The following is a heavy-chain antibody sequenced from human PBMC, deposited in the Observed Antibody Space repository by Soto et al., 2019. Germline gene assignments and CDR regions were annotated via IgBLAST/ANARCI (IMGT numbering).Heavy chain of an antibody. D-gene: IGHD2-15*01. CDR2: TGSGTGPG. CDR1: GGSLSTNP. J-gene: IGHJ5*02. Sequence: QVQLVQSGTEVKKPGSSVKVSCKASGGSLSTNPISWVRQAPGQGLEWMGGTGSGTGPGNHAQKFQGRLTVTAVKSTSTVYMALPNLSPEDTAVYYCARRNSGGFYRVFDPWGQGNLVSVPS. V-gene: IGHV1-69*06. CDR3: ARRNSGGFYRVFDP.